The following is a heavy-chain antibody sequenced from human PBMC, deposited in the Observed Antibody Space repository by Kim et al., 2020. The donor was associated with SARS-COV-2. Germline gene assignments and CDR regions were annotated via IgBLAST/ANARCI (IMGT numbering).Heavy chain of an antibody. J-gene: IGHJ4*02. Sequence: SETLSLTCTVSGGSISSSSYYWGWIRQPPGKGLEWIGSIYYSGSTYYNPSLKSRVTISVDTSKNQFSLKLSSVTAADTAVYYCVRHSQFVRYFDWLPTVGFDYWGQGTLVTVSS. CDR1: GGSISSSSYY. CDR3: VRHSQFVRYFDWLPTVGFDY. CDR2: IYYSGST. D-gene: IGHD3-9*01. V-gene: IGHV4-39*01.